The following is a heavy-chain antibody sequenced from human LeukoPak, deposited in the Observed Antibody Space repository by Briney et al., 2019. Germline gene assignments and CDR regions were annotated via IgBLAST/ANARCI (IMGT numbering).Heavy chain of an antibody. CDR2: IKQDGSEK. V-gene: IGHV3-7*01. J-gene: IGHJ4*02. Sequence: GGSLRLSCAASGFTFSSYWMTWVRHLPGKGLEWVAKIKQDGSEKYYVDSVKGRFTISRDNSKNTLYLQMNSLRAEDTAVYYCAKAQYYYDSSGPTLDYWGQGTLVTVSS. CDR3: AKAQYYYDSSGPTLDY. CDR1: GFTFSSYW. D-gene: IGHD3-22*01.